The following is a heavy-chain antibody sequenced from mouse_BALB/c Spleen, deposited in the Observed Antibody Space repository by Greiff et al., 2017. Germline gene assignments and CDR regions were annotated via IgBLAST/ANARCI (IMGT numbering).Heavy chain of an antibody. CDR1: GFNIKDSY. CDR2: IDPANGNT. J-gene: IGHJ3*01. V-gene: IGHV14-3*02. Sequence: EVQLQQSGPELVKPGASVKLSCTASGFNIKDSYMHWVKQRPEQGLGWIGRIDPANGNTKYDPKFQGKATITADTSSNTAYLQLSSLTSEDTAVYYCASTFAYWGQGTLVTVSA. CDR3: ASTFAY.